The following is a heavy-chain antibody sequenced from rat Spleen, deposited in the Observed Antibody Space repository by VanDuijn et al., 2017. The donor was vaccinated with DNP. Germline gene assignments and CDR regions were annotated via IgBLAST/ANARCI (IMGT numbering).Heavy chain of an antibody. D-gene: IGHD1-11*01. J-gene: IGHJ3*01. CDR2: IRYAGDNK. CDR1: GFTFNDFY. CDR3: ARHPLYGGYMYFDS. V-gene: IGHV5-22*01. Sequence: EVQLVESGGGLVQPGRSLKLSCVASGFTFNDFYMAWVRQTPQKGLEWVASIRYAGDNKEYGDSGKGRFTISRDNGKNSLYLHMDSLKSEDTATYYCARHPLYGGYMYFDSWGQGTLVTVSS.